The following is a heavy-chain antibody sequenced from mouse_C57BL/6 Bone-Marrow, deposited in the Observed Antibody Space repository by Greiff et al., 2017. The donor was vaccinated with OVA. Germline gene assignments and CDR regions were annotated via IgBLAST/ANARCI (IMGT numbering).Heavy chain of an antibody. CDR1: GFTFSDYY. V-gene: IGHV5-16*01. CDR2: INYDGSST. D-gene: IGHD2-1*01. J-gene: IGHJ3*01. CDR3: ARGGVYGNYEGFAY. Sequence: DVMLVESEGGLVQPGSSMKLSCTASGFTFSDYYMAWVRQVPEKGLEWVANINYDGSSTYYLDSLKCRFIISRDNAKNILYLQMRSLKSEDTATDDCARGGVYGNYEGFAYWGQGTLVTVSA.